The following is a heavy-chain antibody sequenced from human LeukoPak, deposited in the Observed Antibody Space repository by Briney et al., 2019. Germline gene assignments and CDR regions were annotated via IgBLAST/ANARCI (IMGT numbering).Heavy chain of an antibody. CDR2: ISSSSSTI. J-gene: IGHJ6*04. V-gene: IGHV3-48*04. Sequence: GGSLRLSCAASRFTFSSYGMNWVRQAPGKGLEWVSYISSSSSTIYYADSVKGRFTISRDNAKNSLYLQMNSLRAEDTAVYYCAELGITMIGGVWGKGTTVTISS. CDR3: AELGITMIGGV. D-gene: IGHD3-10*02. CDR1: RFTFSSYG.